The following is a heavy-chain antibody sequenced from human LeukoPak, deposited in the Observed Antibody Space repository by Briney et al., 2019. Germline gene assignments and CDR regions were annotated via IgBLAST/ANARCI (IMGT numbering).Heavy chain of an antibody. CDR3: ARAIRSSWYQPFDY. Sequence: SQTLSLTCAISGDSVSSNSAAWNWIRQSPSRGLGWLGRTYYRSKWYNDYAVSVKSRITINPDTSKNQFSLQLNSVTPEDTAVYYCARAIRSSWYQPFDYWGQGTLVTVSS. V-gene: IGHV6-1*01. J-gene: IGHJ4*02. CDR2: TYYRSKWYN. D-gene: IGHD6-13*01. CDR1: GDSVSSNSAA.